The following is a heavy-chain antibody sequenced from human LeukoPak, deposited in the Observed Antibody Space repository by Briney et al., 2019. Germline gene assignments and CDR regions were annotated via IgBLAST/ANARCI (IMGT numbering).Heavy chain of an antibody. D-gene: IGHD3-9*01. Sequence: SVKLSCKASGYTFTDYYMHWVRQAPGQGLGWMGWINPKSGGTNYAQKFLDGVTMTKETSISTAYMELSRLRSDDTAVYYCARDNREYYDILSAGSCFGYWGQGTLVTVSS. CDR3: ARDNREYYDILSAGSCFGY. CDR2: INPKSGGT. V-gene: IGHV1-2*02. J-gene: IGHJ4*02. CDR1: GYTFTDYY.